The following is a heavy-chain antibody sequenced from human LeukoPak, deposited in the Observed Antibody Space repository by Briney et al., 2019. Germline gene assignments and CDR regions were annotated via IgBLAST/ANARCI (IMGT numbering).Heavy chain of an antibody. Sequence: GASVKVSCKASGYHFTGYHVHWARQAPGQGLEWMGRISTDSGDINNASKVQGRVTMTRDTSINTAYMELSRLTSDDAAVYYCAGLGSTVEGRIDPWGQGTPVTVSS. CDR3: AGLGSTVEGRIDP. CDR1: GYHFTGYH. CDR2: ISTDSGDI. J-gene: IGHJ5*02. V-gene: IGHV1-2*02. D-gene: IGHD5/OR15-5a*01.